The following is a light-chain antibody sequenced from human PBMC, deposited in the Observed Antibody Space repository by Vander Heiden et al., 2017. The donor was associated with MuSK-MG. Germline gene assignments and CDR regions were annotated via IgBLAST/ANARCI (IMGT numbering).Light chain of an antibody. V-gene: IGKV2-28*01. CDR3: RQALQTLIT. J-gene: IGKJ5*01. CDR2: LGS. Sequence: DIVMTQSPLSLPVTPGEPASISCRSSQSLLHSNGYNYLDWYLQKPGQSPQLLIYLGSNRASGVPDRFSGSGSGTDFTLKIRRVEAEDVGVYYCRQALQTLITFGQGTRLEIK. CDR1: QSLLHSNGYNY.